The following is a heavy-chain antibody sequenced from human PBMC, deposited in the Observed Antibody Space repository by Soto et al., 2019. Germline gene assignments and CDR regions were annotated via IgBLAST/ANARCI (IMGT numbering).Heavy chain of an antibody. CDR1: DFSFTSYA. CDR2: LSHDGGNT. Sequence: EVEMLASGGGVVQPGESLRLSCVAPDFSFTSYAMTWVRLAPGKGLQWVAALSHDGGNTYYRDSVRGRFTISRDNSKNTLYLQMNSLKGDDTAIYYCAKQTGTWVDSAIDFWGLGTQVTVSS. D-gene: IGHD3-9*01. CDR3: AKQTGTWVDSAIDF. V-gene: IGHV3-23*01. J-gene: IGHJ4*02.